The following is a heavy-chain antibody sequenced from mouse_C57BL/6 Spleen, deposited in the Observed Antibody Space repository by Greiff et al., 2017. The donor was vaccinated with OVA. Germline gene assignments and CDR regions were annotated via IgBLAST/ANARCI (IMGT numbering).Heavy chain of an antibody. CDR3: TTYYYGSSYAIDY. Sequence: VQLQQSGAELVRPGASVKLSCTASGFNIKDAYMHWVKQRPEQGLEWIGWIDPENGDTEYASKFQGKATITADTSSNTAYLQLSSLTSEDSAVYYCTTYYYGSSYAIDYWGQGTSVTVSS. J-gene: IGHJ4*01. CDR2: IDPENGDT. V-gene: IGHV14-4*01. D-gene: IGHD1-1*01. CDR1: GFNIKDAY.